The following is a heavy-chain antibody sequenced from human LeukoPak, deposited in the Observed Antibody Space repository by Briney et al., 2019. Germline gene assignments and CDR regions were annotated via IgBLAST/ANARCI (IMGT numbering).Heavy chain of an antibody. V-gene: IGHV1-69*13. CDR2: IIPIFGTA. J-gene: IGHJ3*02. CDR3: ARVPLLRHAFDI. Sequence: GASVKVSCKASGGTFSSYAISWVRQAPGQGLEWMGGIIPIFGTANYAQKFQGRVTITADESTSTAYMELSSLRSEDTAVYYCARVPLLRHAFDIWGQGTMVTVSS. D-gene: IGHD3-22*01. CDR1: GGTFSSYA.